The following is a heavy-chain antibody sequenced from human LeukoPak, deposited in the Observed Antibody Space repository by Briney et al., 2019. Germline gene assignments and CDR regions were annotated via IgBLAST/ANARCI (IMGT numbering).Heavy chain of an antibody. CDR1: GDSVSSNSAA. D-gene: IGHD3-10*01. CDR2: TYYRSKWYN. Sequence: SQTLSLTCAISGDSVSSNSAAWNWIRQSPSRGLEWLGRTYYRSKWYNDYAVSVKSRITINPDTSKNQFSLQLNSVTPEDTAVYYCARGLITMVRVGYYYYGMDVWGQGTTVTVSS. J-gene: IGHJ6*02. V-gene: IGHV6-1*01. CDR3: ARGLITMVRVGYYYYGMDV.